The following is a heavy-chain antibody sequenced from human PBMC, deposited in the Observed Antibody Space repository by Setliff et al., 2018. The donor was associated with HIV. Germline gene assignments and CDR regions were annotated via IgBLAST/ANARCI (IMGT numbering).Heavy chain of an antibody. CDR2: INPKSGAT. CDR3: ARAYSANYRGGGHFDY. V-gene: IGHV1-2*02. J-gene: IGHJ4*02. D-gene: IGHD1-7*01. CDR1: GYTFTDYF. Sequence: ASVKVSCKTSGYTFTDYFIHRVRQAPGQGLEWMGWINPKSGATNFAQKFQVRVTMTRDTSINTAYMEVNRLRSDDTAIYYCARAYSANYRGGGHFDYWGQGTLVTVSS.